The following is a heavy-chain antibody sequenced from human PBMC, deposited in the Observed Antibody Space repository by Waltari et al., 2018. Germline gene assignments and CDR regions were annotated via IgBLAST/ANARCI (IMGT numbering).Heavy chain of an antibody. Sequence: QVQLQESGPGLVKPSETLSLTCTVSGGSISSYYWSWIRQPPGKGLEWIGYIYYSGSTNSNPSLKSRVTISVDTSKNQFSLKLSSVTAADTAVYYCARGGASAQYYFDYWGQGTLVTVSS. CDR1: GGSISSYY. D-gene: IGHD2-2*01. CDR2: IYYSGST. V-gene: IGHV4-59*01. J-gene: IGHJ4*02. CDR3: ARGGASAQYYFDY.